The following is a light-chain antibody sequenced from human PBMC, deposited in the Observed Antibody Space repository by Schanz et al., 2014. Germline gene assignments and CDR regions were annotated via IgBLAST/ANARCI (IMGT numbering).Light chain of an antibody. V-gene: IGLV2-14*03. CDR3: SSYTSRSTV. CDR2: DVS. J-gene: IGLJ2*01. CDR1: SSDVGGYDF. Sequence: QSALTQPASVSGSPGQSITISCTGTSSDVGGYDFVSWYQQHPDKAPKLMIYDVSNRPSGVSNRFSASKSGNTASLTISGLQAEDEADYYCSSYTSRSTVFGAGTKLTVL.